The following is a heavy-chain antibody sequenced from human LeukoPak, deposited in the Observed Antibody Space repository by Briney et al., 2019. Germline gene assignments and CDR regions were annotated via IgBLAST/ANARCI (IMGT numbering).Heavy chain of an antibody. CDR2: ISGSGGST. J-gene: IGHJ3*02. CDR3: ASFGSGSNLDAFDI. Sequence: GGSLRLSCAASGFTFSSYAMSWVRQAPGKGLEWVSAISGSGGSTYYADSVKGRFTISRDNAKNSLYLQMNSLRDEDTAVYYCASFGSGSNLDAFDIWGQGTMVTVST. D-gene: IGHD3-10*01. CDR1: GFTFSSYA. V-gene: IGHV3-23*01.